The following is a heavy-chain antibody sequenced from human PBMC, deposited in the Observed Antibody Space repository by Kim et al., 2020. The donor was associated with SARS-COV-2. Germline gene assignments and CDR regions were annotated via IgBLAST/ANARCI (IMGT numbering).Heavy chain of an antibody. CDR1: GYTFTSYD. D-gene: IGHD3-9*01. Sequence: ASVKVSCKASGYTFTSYDINWVRQATGQGLEWMGWMNPNSGNTGYAQKFQGRVTMTRNTSISTAYMELSSLRSEDTAVYYCARGLTRVRRYFDWSTLYYFDYWGQGTLVTVSS. V-gene: IGHV1-8*01. J-gene: IGHJ4*02. CDR2: MNPNSGNT. CDR3: ARGLTRVRRYFDWSTLYYFDY.